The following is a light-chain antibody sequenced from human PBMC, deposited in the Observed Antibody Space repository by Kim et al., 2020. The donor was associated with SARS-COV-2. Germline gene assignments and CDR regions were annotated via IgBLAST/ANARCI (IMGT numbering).Light chain of an antibody. CDR2: AAS. J-gene: IGKJ1*01. CDR3: QQSYSTPRT. Sequence: ASVGDRVTITCRASQSSSSYLNWYQQKPGKAPKLLIYAASSLQSGVPSRFSGSGSGTDFTLTISSLQPEDFATYYCQQSYSTPRTFGQGTKVDIK. CDR1: QSSSSY. V-gene: IGKV1-39*01.